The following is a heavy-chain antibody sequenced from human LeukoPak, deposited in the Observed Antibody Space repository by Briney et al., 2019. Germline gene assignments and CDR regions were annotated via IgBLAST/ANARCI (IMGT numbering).Heavy chain of an antibody. CDR2: IIPIFGTA. D-gene: IGHD5-12*01. V-gene: IGHV1-69*13. CDR1: GGTFSSYA. Sequence: SVKASCKASGGTFSSYAISWVRQAPGRGLEWMGGIIPIFGTANYAQKFQGRVTITADESTSTAYMELSSLRSEDTAVYYCARDRRYSGYDYAFDIWGQGTMVTVSS. CDR3: ARDRRYSGYDYAFDI. J-gene: IGHJ3*02.